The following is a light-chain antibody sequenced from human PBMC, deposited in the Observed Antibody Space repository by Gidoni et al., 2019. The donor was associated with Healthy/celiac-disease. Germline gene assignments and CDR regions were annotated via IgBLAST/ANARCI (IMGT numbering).Light chain of an antibody. CDR3: QHSYSTPRYT. V-gene: IGKV1-39*01. CDR1: QSISSY. CDR2: AAS. Sequence: DIQMTQSPSSLSAAVGDRVTITCRASQSISSYLNWYQQKPGKAPKLLIYAASSLQSGAPSRFSGSASGTDFTPTISRLPPEDFATYYCQHSYSTPRYTFGPGTKLEIK. J-gene: IGKJ2*01.